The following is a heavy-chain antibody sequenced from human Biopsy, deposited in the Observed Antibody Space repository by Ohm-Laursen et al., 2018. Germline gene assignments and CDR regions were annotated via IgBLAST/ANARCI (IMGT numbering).Heavy chain of an antibody. D-gene: IGHD2-15*01. V-gene: IGHV1-2*02. CDR1: GYTFTGQY. CDR3: AKGQDLRGGAEYFQH. CDR2: INPHSGTT. Sequence: VPSVKVSCKASGYTFTGQYLHWVRQVPGQGLEWMGWINPHSGTTKFAQDFQGRVTMTRDTSITTAYMELRRLRSDDTAVYYCAKGQDLRGGAEYFQHWGQGALVTVSS. J-gene: IGHJ1*01.